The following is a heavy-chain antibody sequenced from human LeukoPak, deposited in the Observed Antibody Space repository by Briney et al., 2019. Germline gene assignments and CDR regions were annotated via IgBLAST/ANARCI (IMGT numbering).Heavy chain of an antibody. CDR1: GFTFSSHW. CDR2: IKQDGSEK. J-gene: IGHJ4*02. CDR3: ARGSQQGY. Sequence: GGSLRLSCAASGFTFSSHWMTWVRQAPGKGLEWVANIKQDGSEKYYVDSVKGRFTISRDNAKNSVYLQMDSLRAEDTAVYYCARGSQQGYWGQGTLVTVSS. V-gene: IGHV3-7*01.